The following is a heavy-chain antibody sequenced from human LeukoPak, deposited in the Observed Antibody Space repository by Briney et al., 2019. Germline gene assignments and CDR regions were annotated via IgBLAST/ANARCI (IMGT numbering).Heavy chain of an antibody. J-gene: IGHJ1*01. D-gene: IGHD3-9*01. V-gene: IGHV1-24*01. Sequence: ASVKVSCKVSGYTLTELSMHWVRQAPGKGLEWMGGFDPEDGETIYAQKFQGRVTMTEDTSTDTAYMELSSLRSEDTAVYYCATDLNLGWAPPTLRYFDWLFNWGQGTLVTVSS. CDR3: ATDLNLGWAPPTLRYFDWLFN. CDR2: FDPEDGET. CDR1: GYTLTELS.